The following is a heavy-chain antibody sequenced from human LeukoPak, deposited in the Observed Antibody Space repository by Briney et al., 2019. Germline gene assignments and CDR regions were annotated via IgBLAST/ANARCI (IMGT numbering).Heavy chain of an antibody. CDR2: IKSDGTA. J-gene: IGHJ4*02. Sequence: GGSLRLSCAASGLIFSSAWMHWVRQTPGKGLVWISRIKSDGTATYADSVRGRFAISRDNAKNTLCLQMNNLRADDTGIYYCARDGSYKLDYWGQGALVTVSS. D-gene: IGHD1-26*01. CDR1: GLIFSSAW. CDR3: ARDGSYKLDY. V-gene: IGHV3-74*01.